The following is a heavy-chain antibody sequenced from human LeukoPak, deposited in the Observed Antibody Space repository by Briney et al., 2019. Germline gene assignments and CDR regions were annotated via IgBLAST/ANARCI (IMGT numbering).Heavy chain of an antibody. Sequence: SETLSLTCTVSGGSISSYYWGWIRQPPGKGLEWIGSIYHSGSTYYNPSLKSRVTISVDTSKNQFSLKLSSVTAADTAVYYCARAVIVVAAATQRNWFDPWGQGTLVTVSS. CDR3: ARAVIVVAAATQRNWFDP. V-gene: IGHV4-38-2*02. J-gene: IGHJ5*02. CDR1: GGSISSYY. CDR2: IYHSGST. D-gene: IGHD2-15*01.